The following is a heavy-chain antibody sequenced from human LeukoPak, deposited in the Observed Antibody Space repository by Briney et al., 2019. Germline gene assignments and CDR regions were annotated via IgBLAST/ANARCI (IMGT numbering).Heavy chain of an antibody. Sequence: GASVKLSCKASGGTFSSYAISWVRQAPGHGREWMGGRIPIFGTANYTQKFQGRDTITTDESTSTAYTELSRLRSEDTAVYDCARRTKQQPNLYYYYYGMDVWGQGTTVTVSS. V-gene: IGHV1-69*05. J-gene: IGHJ6*02. D-gene: IGHD6-13*01. CDR2: RIPIFGTA. CDR3: ARRTKQQPNLYYYYYGMDV. CDR1: GGTFSSYA.